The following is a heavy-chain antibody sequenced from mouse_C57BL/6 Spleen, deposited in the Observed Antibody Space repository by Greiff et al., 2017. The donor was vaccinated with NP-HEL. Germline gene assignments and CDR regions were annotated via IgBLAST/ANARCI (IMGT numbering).Heavy chain of an antibody. D-gene: IGHD1-1*01. CDR3: ARRLLLHDYAMDY. Sequence: QVQLQQPGAELVKPGASVKLSCKASGYTFTSYWMQWVKQRPGQGLEWIGEIDPSDSYTNYNQKFKGKAKLTVDTSSRPAYMQISSLTSEDAAVYYCARRLLLHDYAMDYWGQGTSVTVSS. J-gene: IGHJ4*01. CDR2: IDPSDSYT. CDR1: GYTFTSYW. V-gene: IGHV1-50*01.